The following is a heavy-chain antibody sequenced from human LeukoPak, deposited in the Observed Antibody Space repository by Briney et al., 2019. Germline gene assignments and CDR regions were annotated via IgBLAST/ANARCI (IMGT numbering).Heavy chain of an antibody. CDR1: EFTFSGFG. D-gene: IGHD1-26*01. CDR2: ITFDGNNK. CDR3: ARASGSYSNYDY. V-gene: IGHV3-30*19. Sequence: PGGSLRLSCAASEFTFSGFGMHWVRQAPGKGLEWVGVITFDGNNKYFADSVRGRFTISRDNSKKTLYLQMNSLTIADTAVYYCARASGSYSNYDYWGQGTLVTVSS. J-gene: IGHJ4*02.